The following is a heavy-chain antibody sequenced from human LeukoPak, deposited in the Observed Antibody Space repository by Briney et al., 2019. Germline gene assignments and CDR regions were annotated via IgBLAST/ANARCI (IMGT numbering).Heavy chain of an antibody. CDR2: IYYSGST. J-gene: IGHJ4*02. Sequence: SETLSLTCAVYGGSFSSYYWSWIRQPPGKGLEWIGYIYYSGSTNYNPSLKSRVTISVDTSKNQFSLKLSSVTAADTAVYYCAATVLGYCSSTSCYGGFDYWGQGTLVTVSS. V-gene: IGHV4-59*01. D-gene: IGHD2-2*01. CDR1: GGSFSSYY. CDR3: AATVLGYCSSTSCYGGFDY.